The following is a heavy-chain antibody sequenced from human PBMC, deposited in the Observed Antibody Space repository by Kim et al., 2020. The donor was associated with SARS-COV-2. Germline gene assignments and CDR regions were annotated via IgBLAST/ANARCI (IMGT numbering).Heavy chain of an antibody. Sequence: GGSLRLSCAASAFTLSSHWISWVRLTPEKGLEWVANINQAGSERSYVDSVKGRFIISRDNAKNSVYLQMNSLRVEDTALYVCARGTLRAPRSASDIWGQGTM. CDR3: ARGTLRAPRSASDI. J-gene: IGHJ3*02. CDR1: AFTLSSHW. CDR2: INQAGSER. V-gene: IGHV3-7*03.